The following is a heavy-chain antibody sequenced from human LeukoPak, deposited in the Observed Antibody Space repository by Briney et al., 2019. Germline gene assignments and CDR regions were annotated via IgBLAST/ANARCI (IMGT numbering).Heavy chain of an antibody. V-gene: IGHV4-59*01. CDR1: GGSISSYY. D-gene: IGHD3-10*01. CDR3: AGGRITMVRGVIGGVVY. CDR2: IYYSGST. J-gene: IGHJ4*02. Sequence: KPSETLSLTCTVSGGSISSYYWSWIRQPPGKGLEWIGYIYYSGSTNYNPSLKSRVTISVDTSKNQFSLKLSSVTAADTAMYYCAGGRITMVRGVIGGVVYWGQGTLVTVSS.